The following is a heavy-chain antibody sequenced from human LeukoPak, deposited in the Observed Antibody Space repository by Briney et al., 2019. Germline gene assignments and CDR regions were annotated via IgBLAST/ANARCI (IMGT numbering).Heavy chain of an antibody. CDR3: ARDRIEQQRTLGRSSNYYYYYYMDV. CDR1: GFSFDDYV. CDR2: ISWNSGSI. D-gene: IGHD6-13*01. V-gene: IGHV3-9*01. J-gene: IGHJ6*03. Sequence: GGSLRLSCAASGFSFDDYVMHWVRQAPGKGLEWVSGISWNSGSIGYADSVKGRFTISRDNAKNSLYLQMNSLRAEDTAVYYCARDRIEQQRTLGRSSNYYYYYYMDVWGKGTTVTVSS.